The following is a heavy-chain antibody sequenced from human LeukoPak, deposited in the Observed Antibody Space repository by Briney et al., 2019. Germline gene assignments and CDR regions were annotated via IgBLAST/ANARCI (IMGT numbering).Heavy chain of an antibody. CDR2: INPNSGGT. J-gene: IGHJ6*02. D-gene: IGHD1-26*01. Sequence: SVKVSCKASGYTFTGYYMHWVRQAPGQGLEWMGRINPNSGGTNYAQKFQGRVTMTRDTSISTAYMELSRLRSDDTAVYYCARGTSSGSYYPYYYYYGMDVWGQGTTVTVSS. V-gene: IGHV1-2*06. CDR3: ARGTSSGSYYPYYYYYGMDV. CDR1: GYTFTGYY.